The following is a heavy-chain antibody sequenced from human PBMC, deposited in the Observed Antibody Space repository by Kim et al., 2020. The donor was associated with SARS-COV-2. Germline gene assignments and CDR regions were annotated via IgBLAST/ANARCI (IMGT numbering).Heavy chain of an antibody. CDR1: GFTFGDYA. Sequence: GGSLRLSCTASGFTFGDYAMSWFRQAPGKGLEWVGFIRSKAYGGTTEYAASVKGRFTISRDDSKSIAYLQMNSLKTDDTAVYYCTRAGSTHDILTGFISVAFDIWGQGTMVTVSS. V-gene: IGHV3-49*03. D-gene: IGHD3-9*01. CDR3: TRAGSTHDILTGFISVAFDI. CDR2: IRSKAYGGTT. J-gene: IGHJ3*02.